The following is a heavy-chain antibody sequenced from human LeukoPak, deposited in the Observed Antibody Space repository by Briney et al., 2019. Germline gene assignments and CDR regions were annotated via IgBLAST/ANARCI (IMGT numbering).Heavy chain of an antibody. CDR3: ARDTVLYADSPDAFDM. J-gene: IGHJ3*02. D-gene: IGHD4-17*01. CDR2: IGSSGNTV. CDR1: GFSFSSYE. Sequence: PGGSLRLSCAASGFSFSSYEMNWVRQASGKGLEWVSYIGSSGNTVYYADSVKGRFTISRDNAKNSLYLQMNSLRDEDTAVYYCARDTVLYADSPDAFDMWGQGTMVTVSS. V-gene: IGHV3-48*03.